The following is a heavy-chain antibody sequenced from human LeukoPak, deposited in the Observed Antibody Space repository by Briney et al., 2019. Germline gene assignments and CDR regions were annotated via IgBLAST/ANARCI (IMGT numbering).Heavy chain of an antibody. J-gene: IGHJ3*02. CDR1: GGSFSGYY. V-gene: IGHV4-34*01. CDR3: ARTGRTTLAFDI. CDR2: INHSGST. Sequence: SETLSLTCAVYGGSFSGYYWSWIRQPPGRGLEWIGEINHSGSTNYNPSLKSRVTISVDTSKNQFSLKLSSVTAADTAVYYCARTGRTTLAFDIWGQGTMVTVSS. D-gene: IGHD2/OR15-2a*01.